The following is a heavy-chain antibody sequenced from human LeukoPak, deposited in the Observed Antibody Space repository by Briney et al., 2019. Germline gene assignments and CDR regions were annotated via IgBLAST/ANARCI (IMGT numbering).Heavy chain of an antibody. CDR3: ARYRGASGYHFDY. Sequence: SETLSLTCAVSAGSISSGSWWNWVRQPPGKGLEWIGEIYHSGSTNYNPSLKSRVTISLDKSKNQFSLKLYSVTAADTAVYYCARYRGASGYHFDYWGQGTLVTVSS. CDR2: IYHSGST. V-gene: IGHV4-4*02. J-gene: IGHJ4*02. CDR1: AGSISSGSW. D-gene: IGHD5-12*01.